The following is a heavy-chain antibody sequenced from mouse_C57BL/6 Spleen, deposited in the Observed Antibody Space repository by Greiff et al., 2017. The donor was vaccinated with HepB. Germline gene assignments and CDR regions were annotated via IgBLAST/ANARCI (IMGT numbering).Heavy chain of an antibody. CDR1: GYTFTSYW. D-gene: IGHD1-1*01. Sequence: VQLQQPGAELVRPGSSVKLSCKASGYTFTSYWMHWVKQRPIQGLEWIGNIDPSDSETHYNQKFKDKATLTVDKSSSTAYMQLSSLTSEDSAVYYCARYYGSRKGDYFDYWGQGTTLTVSS. V-gene: IGHV1-52*01. CDR3: ARYYGSRKGDYFDY. CDR2: IDPSDSET. J-gene: IGHJ2*01.